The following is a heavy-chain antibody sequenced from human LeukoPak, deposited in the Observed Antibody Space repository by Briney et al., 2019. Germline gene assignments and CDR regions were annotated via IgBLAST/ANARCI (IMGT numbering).Heavy chain of an antibody. Sequence: PGGSLRLSCVASGFTFSSYSMNWVRQAPGKGLEWVSSISSSSSYIYYADSVKGRFTISRDNAKNSLYLQMNSLRAEDTAVYYCARDQEWLVRNPFDYWGQGTLVTVSS. CDR2: ISSSSSYI. J-gene: IGHJ4*02. CDR1: GFTFSSYS. V-gene: IGHV3-21*01. D-gene: IGHD6-19*01. CDR3: ARDQEWLVRNPFDY.